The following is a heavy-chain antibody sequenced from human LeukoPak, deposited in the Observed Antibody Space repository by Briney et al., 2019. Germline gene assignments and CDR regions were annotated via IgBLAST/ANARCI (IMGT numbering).Heavy chain of an antibody. CDR3: TSGALGEWLPPLDY. CDR2: IRSKANSYAT. Sequence: GGSLRLSCAASGFTFSGSAMHWVRQASGKGLEWVGRIRSKANSYATAYAASAKGRFTISRDDSKNTAYLQMNGLKTEDTAVYYCTSGALGEWLPPLDYWGQGTLVTVSS. CDR1: GFTFSGSA. J-gene: IGHJ4*02. V-gene: IGHV3-73*01. D-gene: IGHD3-3*01.